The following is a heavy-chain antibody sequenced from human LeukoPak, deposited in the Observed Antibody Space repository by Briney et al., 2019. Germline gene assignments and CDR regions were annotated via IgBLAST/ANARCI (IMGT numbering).Heavy chain of an antibody. V-gene: IGHV3-33*01. CDR3: ARARLGTVTGYHFDH. J-gene: IGHJ4*02. CDR1: GFTFSNFF. D-gene: IGHD3-9*01. CDR2: IWYDGSKT. Sequence: GTSLRLSCAASGFTFSNFFMNWVRQAPGKGLEWVALIWYDGSKTYYVDSVKGRFTISRDNSKDTVYLQMNSLRAEDTAVYHCARARLGTVTGYHFDHWGQGIPVTVSS.